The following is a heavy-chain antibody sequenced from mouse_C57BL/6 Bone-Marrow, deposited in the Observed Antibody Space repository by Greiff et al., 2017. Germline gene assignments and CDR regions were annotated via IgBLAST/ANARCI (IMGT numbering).Heavy chain of an antibody. Sequence: QVQLQQSGAELVRPGASVTLSCKASGYTFTDYEMHWVKQTPVHGLEWIGAIDPETGGTAYNQKFKGKAILTADKSSSTAYMELRSLTSEDSSVYYCTARVWLRRDWYFDVWGTGTTVTVSS. CDR1: GYTFTDYE. D-gene: IGHD2-2*01. CDR3: TARVWLRRDWYFDV. CDR2: IDPETGGT. V-gene: IGHV1-15*01. J-gene: IGHJ1*03.